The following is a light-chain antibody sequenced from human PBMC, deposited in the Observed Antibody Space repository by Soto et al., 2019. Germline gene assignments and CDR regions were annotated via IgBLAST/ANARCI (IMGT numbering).Light chain of an antibody. CDR1: QSLLLSNGNNY. Sequence: DIVMTQSPLSLPVTPGEPASISCRSSQSLLLSNGNNYLEWYVQKAEQSPQVLIYLGSNRASGVPDRFSGSGSGTDFTLKISRVEAEDVGVYYCMQALQTPPTFGQGTKVEIK. J-gene: IGKJ1*01. V-gene: IGKV2-28*01. CDR3: MQALQTPPT. CDR2: LGS.